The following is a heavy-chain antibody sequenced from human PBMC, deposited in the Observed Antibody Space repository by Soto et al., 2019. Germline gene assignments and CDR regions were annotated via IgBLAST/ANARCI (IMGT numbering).Heavy chain of an antibody. J-gene: IGHJ5*02. CDR1: GFTFSSYS. CDR3: ARASTQQKLVGKNWLDP. Sequence: GGSLRLSCAASGFTFSSYSMNWVRQAPGKGLEWVSSISSSSSYIYYADSVKGRFTISRDNAKNSLYLQMNSLRAEDTAVYYCARASTQQKLVGKNWLDPWGQGALITVYS. V-gene: IGHV3-21*01. D-gene: IGHD6-13*01. CDR2: ISSSSSYI.